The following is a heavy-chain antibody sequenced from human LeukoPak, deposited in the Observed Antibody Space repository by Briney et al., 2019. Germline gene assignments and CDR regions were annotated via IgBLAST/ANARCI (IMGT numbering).Heavy chain of an antibody. J-gene: IGHJ4*02. CDR1: GFTFDDYA. D-gene: IGHD3-22*01. CDR2: ISGDGGRT. Sequence: GGSLRLSCAASGFTFDDYAMHWVRQAPGKGLEWVSLISGDGGRTYYAHSVKGRFTISRDNSKNALYLQMNSLRTEDTALYYCAKAPPSPYYYDSSGHFEWGQGTLVTVSS. V-gene: IGHV3-43*02. CDR3: AKAPPSPYYYDSSGHFE.